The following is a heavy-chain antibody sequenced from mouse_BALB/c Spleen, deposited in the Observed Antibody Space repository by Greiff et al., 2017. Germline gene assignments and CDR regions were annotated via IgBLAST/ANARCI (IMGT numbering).Heavy chain of an antibody. CDR2: IDTSDSYT. Sequence: QVQLQQPGAELVMPGASVKMSCKASGYTFTDYWMHWVKQRPGQGLEWIGAIDTSDSYTSYNQKFKGKATLTVDESSITAYMQLSSLTSEDSAVYYCARGSYFDYWGQGTTLTVSS. V-gene: IGHV1-69*01. J-gene: IGHJ2*01. CDR3: ARGSYFDY. D-gene: IGHD1-1*01. CDR1: GYTFTDYW.